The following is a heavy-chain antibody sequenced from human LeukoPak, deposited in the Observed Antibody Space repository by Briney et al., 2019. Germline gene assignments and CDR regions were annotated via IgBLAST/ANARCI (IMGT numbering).Heavy chain of an antibody. J-gene: IGHJ2*01. CDR2: IYPGDSDT. CDR3: ARNIVVVVAAIPGQYSYFDL. V-gene: IGHV5-51*01. D-gene: IGHD2-15*01. Sequence: GQSLKISCKGSGYSFTSYSIGWVRQMPGKGLKWMGIIYPGDSDTRYSPSFQGQFHISADKSISTAYLQWSSLKASDTAMYYCARNIVVVVAAIPGQYSYFDLWGRGTLVTVSS. CDR1: GYSFTSYS.